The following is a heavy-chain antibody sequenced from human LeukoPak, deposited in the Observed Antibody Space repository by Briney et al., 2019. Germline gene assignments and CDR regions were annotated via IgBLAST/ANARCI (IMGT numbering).Heavy chain of an antibody. CDR2: IYYSGST. J-gene: IGHJ4*02. CDR1: GGSISNSCYY. V-gene: IGHV4-39*07. D-gene: IGHD3-9*01. Sequence: SESLSLTCSVSGGSISNSCYYWGWIRQPPGKGLEWIGSIYYSGSTYYNPSLKSRVTISVDTSKNQFSLKLSSVTAADTAVYYCARGSLRYFDWLSPYYFDYWGQGTLVTVSS. CDR3: ARGSLRYFDWLSPYYFDY.